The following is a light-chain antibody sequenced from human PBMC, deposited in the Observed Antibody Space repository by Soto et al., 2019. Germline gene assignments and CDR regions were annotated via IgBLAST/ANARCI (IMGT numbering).Light chain of an antibody. CDR2: EVN. CDR1: SSDVGGYNY. CDR3: SSFTSSSTQV. J-gene: IGLJ3*02. V-gene: IGLV2-14*01. Sequence: QSALTQPASVSGSPGQSITISCTGTSSDVGGYNYVSWYQQHPGKAPKLMIYEVNNRPLGVSNRFSGSKSGNTASLTISGRQAEDEADYYCSSFTSSSTQVLGGGTKLTAL.